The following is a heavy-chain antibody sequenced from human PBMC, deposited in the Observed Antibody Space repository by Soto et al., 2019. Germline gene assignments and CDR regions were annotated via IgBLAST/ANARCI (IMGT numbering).Heavy chain of an antibody. Sequence: SETLSLTCTVSGGSISSSSYYWGWIRQPPGKGLEWIGSIYYSGSTYYNPSLKSRVTISVDTSKNQFSLKLSSVTAADTAVYYCARQADYGNYYDSSGYRSGRLDWFDPWGQGTLVNVSS. CDR3: ARQADYGNYYDSSGYRSGRLDWFDP. D-gene: IGHD3-22*01. CDR1: GGSISSSSYY. V-gene: IGHV4-39*01. CDR2: IYYSGST. J-gene: IGHJ5*02.